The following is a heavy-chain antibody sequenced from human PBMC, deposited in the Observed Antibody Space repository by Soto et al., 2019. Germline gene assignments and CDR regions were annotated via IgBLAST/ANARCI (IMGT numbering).Heavy chain of an antibody. D-gene: IGHD2-2*01. CDR3: APRKRYCSSNSCYFYWAFDY. Sequence: SETLSLTCAVSGYSISSGYYWGWIRQPPGKGLEWIGSIYHSGSTYYNPSLKSRVTISVDTSKNQFSLKLSSVTAADTAVYYSAPRKRYCSSNSCYFYWAFDYWGQGTLVTVSS. V-gene: IGHV4-38-2*01. J-gene: IGHJ4*02. CDR1: GYSISSGYY. CDR2: IYHSGST.